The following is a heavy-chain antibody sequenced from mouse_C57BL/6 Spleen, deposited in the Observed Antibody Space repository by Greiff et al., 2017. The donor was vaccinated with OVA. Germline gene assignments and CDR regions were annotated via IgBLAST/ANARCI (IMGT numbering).Heavy chain of an antibody. V-gene: IGHV1-69*01. CDR2: IDPSDSYT. CDR1: GYTFTSYW. D-gene: IGHD1-1*01. CDR3: ASWGSSYWYFDV. Sequence: QVQLKESGAELVMPGASVKLSCKASGYTFTSYWMHWVKQRPGQGLEWIGEIDPSDSYTNYNQKFKGKSTLTVDKSSSTAYMQLSSLTSEDSAVYYCASWGSSYWYFDVWGTGTTVTVSS. J-gene: IGHJ1*03.